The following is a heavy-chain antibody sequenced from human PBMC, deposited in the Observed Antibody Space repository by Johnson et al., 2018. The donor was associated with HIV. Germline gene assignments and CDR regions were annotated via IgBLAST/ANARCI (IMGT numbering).Heavy chain of an antibody. CDR3: AREMNAGNDAFDI. J-gene: IGHJ3*02. CDR1: GFTFSDYY. Sequence: QVQLVESGGGLVKPGGSLRLSCAASGFTFSDYYMSWIRQAPGKGLEWVSYISSSGSTIYYADSVKGRFTISREKSKNTLYLQMNSLRAEDTAVYYCAREMNAGNDAFDIWGQGTMVTVSS. V-gene: IGHV3-11*04. CDR2: ISSSGSTI.